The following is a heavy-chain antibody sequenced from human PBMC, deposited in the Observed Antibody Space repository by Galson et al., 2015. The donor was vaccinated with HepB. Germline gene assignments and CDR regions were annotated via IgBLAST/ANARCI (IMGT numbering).Heavy chain of an antibody. V-gene: IGHV3-23*01. CDR1: GFTFSNYP. CDR2: ISGSGGST. Sequence: SLRLSCAASGFTFSNYPMYWVRQAPGKGLEWVSAISGSGGSTYYADSVKGRFTISRDNSKNTLYLQMNSLRAEDTAVYYCAKYSRGGSGSYYKRYFDYWGQGTLVTVSS. J-gene: IGHJ4*02. D-gene: IGHD3-10*01. CDR3: AKYSRGGSGSYYKRYFDY.